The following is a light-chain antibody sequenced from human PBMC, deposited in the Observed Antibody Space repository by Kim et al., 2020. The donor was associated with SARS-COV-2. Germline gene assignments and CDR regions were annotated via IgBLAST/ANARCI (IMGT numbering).Light chain of an antibody. J-gene: IGLJ3*02. CDR2: KDS. CDR1: ELPKQY. Sequence: PSQTARTSGARDELPKQYARWYQRRPGQAPVWLIDKDSQRPPGIPERFSGSSSGTTVTLTITEVQAEDEADYYCQSADTSGTYRVFGGGTQLTVL. V-gene: IGLV3-25*03. CDR3: QSADTSGTYRV.